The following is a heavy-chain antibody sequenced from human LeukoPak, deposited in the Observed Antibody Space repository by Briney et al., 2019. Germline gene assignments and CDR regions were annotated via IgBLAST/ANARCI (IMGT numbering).Heavy chain of an antibody. Sequence: GWSVTHSRPASGFTVSSNYMSWVRQAPGKALEGVSAISGSGSRTYSADSVKGRFTISRDNSKNTLYLQMNSLRAEDTAVYYCAKTSSGWYDYFDYWGQGTLVTVSS. V-gene: IGHV3-23*01. J-gene: IGHJ4*02. CDR2: ISGSGSRT. CDR3: AKTSSGWYDYFDY. CDR1: GFTVSSNY. D-gene: IGHD6-19*01.